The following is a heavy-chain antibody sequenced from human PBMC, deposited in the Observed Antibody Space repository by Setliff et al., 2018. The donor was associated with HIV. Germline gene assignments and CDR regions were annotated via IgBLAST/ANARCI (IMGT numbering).Heavy chain of an antibody. D-gene: IGHD3-16*02. Sequence: GASVKVSCKASGYTFNNYYMHWVRQAPGQGLEWMGIINPSDNRTYYAQKFQGRVTTTRDTSTSSVYMELRSLRSEDTAVYYCARAYYDSVWGSHRYRFYYFDYWGQGSLVTVSS. J-gene: IGHJ4*02. CDR3: ARAYYDSVWGSHRYRFYYFDY. V-gene: IGHV1-46*02. CDR2: INPSDNRT. CDR1: GYTFNNYY.